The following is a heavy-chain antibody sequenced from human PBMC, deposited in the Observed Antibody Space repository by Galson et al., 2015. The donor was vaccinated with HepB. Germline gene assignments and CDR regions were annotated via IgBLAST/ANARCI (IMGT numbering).Heavy chain of an antibody. Sequence: SVKVSCKASGYTFTSYGISWVRQAPGQGLEWMGWISAYNGNTNYAQKLQGRVTMTTDTSTSTAYMELRSLRSGDTAVYYCARDGYGAVAGNYYYGMDVWGQGTTVTVSS. V-gene: IGHV1-18*04. J-gene: IGHJ6*02. CDR2: ISAYNGNT. D-gene: IGHD6-19*01. CDR3: ARDGYGAVAGNYYYGMDV. CDR1: GYTFTSYG.